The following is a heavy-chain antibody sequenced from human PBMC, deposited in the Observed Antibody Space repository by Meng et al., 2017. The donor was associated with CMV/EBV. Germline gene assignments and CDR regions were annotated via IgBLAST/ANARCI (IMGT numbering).Heavy chain of an antibody. CDR1: GFTVSSNY. J-gene: IGHJ4*02. CDR2: IYSGGST. V-gene: IGHV3-53*01. D-gene: IGHD6-19*01. Sequence: LSLTCAASGFTVSSNYMSWVRQAPGKGLEWVSVIYSGGSTYYADSVKGRFTISRDNSKNTLYLQMNSLRAEDTAVYYCTVRIAVAGTIDYWGQGTLVTVSS. CDR3: TVRIAVAGTIDY.